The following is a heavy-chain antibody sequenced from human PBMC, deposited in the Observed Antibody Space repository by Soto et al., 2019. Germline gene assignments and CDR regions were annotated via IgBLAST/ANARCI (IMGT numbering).Heavy chain of an antibody. V-gene: IGHV3-23*01. CDR1: RFTFSTYA. CDR2: ISGGGGDT. CDR3: AKSLFGGPDI. Sequence: LRLSCAASRFTFSTYAMSWVRQAPGKGLEWVSGISGGGGDTSYADSVRGRFTCSRDNSKNTLYLQMNSLRAEDTALYYCAKSLFGGPDIWGQGTMVTVSS. J-gene: IGHJ3*02. D-gene: IGHD2-15*01.